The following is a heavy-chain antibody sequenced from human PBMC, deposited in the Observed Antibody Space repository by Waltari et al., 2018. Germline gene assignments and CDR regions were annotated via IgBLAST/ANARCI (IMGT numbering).Heavy chain of an antibody. CDR1: GYTFTSYA. V-gene: IGHV1-3*01. D-gene: IGHD3-16*01. Sequence: QVQLVQSGAEVKKSGASVKVSCKASGYTFTSYAMHWVRQAPGQRLEWMGWINAGNGNTKYSQNCQGRVTISRDTSANTAYMELSSLRSEDTAFYYCARNDGGSFDYWGQGTLVTVSS. CDR2: INAGNGNT. CDR3: ARNDGGSFDY. J-gene: IGHJ4*02.